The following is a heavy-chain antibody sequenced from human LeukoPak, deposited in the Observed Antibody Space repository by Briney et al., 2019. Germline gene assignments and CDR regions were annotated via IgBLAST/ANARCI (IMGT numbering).Heavy chain of an antibody. D-gene: IGHD1-14*01. Sequence: GGSLRLSCAASGFTFSSYGMHWVRQAPGKGLEWVAVIWYDGSNKYYADSVKGRFTISRDNSKNTLYLQMNSLRVEDTAVYYCAKSPGTGPGAFDIWGQGTMVTVSS. CDR1: GFTFSSYG. V-gene: IGHV3-33*06. CDR2: IWYDGSNK. CDR3: AKSPGTGPGAFDI. J-gene: IGHJ3*02.